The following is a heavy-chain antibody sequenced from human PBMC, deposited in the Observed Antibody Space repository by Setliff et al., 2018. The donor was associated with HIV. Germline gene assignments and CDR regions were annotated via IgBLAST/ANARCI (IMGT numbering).Heavy chain of an antibody. D-gene: IGHD3-16*01. J-gene: IGHJ3*02. CDR3: ASQTGGRRAFEI. CDR1: GGTLSSYP. V-gene: IGHV1-69*13. CDR2: IIPIFGTT. Sequence: SVKVSCKASGGTLSSYPISWVRQAPGQGLEWMGGIIPIFGTTHYAQKFQGRVTVTADESTSTAYMQLSSLRSDDTAVYYCASQTGGRRAFEIWGQGTVVTVSS.